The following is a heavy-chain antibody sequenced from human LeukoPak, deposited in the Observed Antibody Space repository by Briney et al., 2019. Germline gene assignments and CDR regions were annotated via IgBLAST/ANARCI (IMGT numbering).Heavy chain of an antibody. CDR1: GGSFSGYY. Sequence: SETLSLTCAVYGGSFSGYYWSWIRQPPGKGLEWIGEINHSGSTNYNPSLESRVTISVDTSKNQFSLKLSSVTAADTAVYYCARGAAIDYWAQGTLVTVSS. V-gene: IGHV4-34*01. J-gene: IGHJ4*02. CDR3: ARGAAIDY. CDR2: INHSGST.